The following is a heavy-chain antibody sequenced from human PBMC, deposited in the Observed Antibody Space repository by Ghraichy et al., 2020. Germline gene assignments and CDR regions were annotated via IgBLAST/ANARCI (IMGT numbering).Heavy chain of an antibody. D-gene: IGHD1-1*01. CDR1: GFTFSGYS. CDR2: ISSRSDSL. Sequence: GGSLRLSCAASGFTFSGYSMNWVRQAPGKGLEWVSSISSRSDSLHYADSVKGRFTISRDNAKNSLNLQMNSLRVEDTAVYYCARDSGDTNWNDGYWGQGTLVIVSS. V-gene: IGHV3-21*01. CDR3: ARDSGDTNWNDGY. J-gene: IGHJ4*02.